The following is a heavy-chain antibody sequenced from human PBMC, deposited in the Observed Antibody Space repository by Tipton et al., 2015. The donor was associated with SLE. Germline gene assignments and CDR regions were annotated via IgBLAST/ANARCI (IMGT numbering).Heavy chain of an antibody. CDR2: IDYSGST. D-gene: IGHD5-18*01. CDR3: ARGPLPEYTSGSDAFDV. Sequence: TLSLTCTVSGDSTNSTGYYWSWLRQHPAKGLACIGYIDYSGSTYYPPSLKSRLTISVDMSKNQFYLNLSSVTAADTAVYYCARGPLPEYTSGSDAFDVWGQGTMVTVSS. V-gene: IGHV4-31*03. CDR1: GDSTNSTGYY. J-gene: IGHJ3*01.